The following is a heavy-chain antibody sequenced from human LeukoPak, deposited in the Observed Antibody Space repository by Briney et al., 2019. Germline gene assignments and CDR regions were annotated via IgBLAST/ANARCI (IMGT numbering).Heavy chain of an antibody. Sequence: PGGSLRLSCAASGFTVSNNYMSWVRQAPGKGLEWVSVVYSGGSTYFADSVKGRFTISGDNSKKKLYLQMNSLRAEDSAVDYCARDRYSYGFALDCWGQGTLVTVSS. CDR3: ARDRYSYGFALDC. V-gene: IGHV3-66*02. D-gene: IGHD5-18*01. J-gene: IGHJ4*02. CDR2: VYSGGST. CDR1: GFTVSNNY.